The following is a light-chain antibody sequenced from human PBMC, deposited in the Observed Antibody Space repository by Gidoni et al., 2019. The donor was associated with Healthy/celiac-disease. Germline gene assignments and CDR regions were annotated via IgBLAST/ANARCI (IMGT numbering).Light chain of an antibody. V-gene: IGKV4-1*01. CDR2: RAS. CDR1: QTVLYSSNNKNY. CDR3: QQYYSSPFT. J-gene: IGKJ3*01. Sequence: IVMTQSPDSLAVSLGERATINCKSSQTVLYSSNNKNYLAWYQQKPGQPPKLLIYRASTRESGVPDRFSGSGSGTDFTLTISSLQAEDVAVYYCQQYYSSPFTFXXXTKWISN.